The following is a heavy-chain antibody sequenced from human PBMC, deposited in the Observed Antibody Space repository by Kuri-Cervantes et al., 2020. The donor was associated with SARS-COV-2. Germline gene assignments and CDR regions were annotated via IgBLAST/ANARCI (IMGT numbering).Heavy chain of an antibody. CDR2: IYHSGST. CDR1: GGSISSGYY. D-gene: IGHD6-19*01. J-gene: IGHJ4*02. Sequence: SETLSLTCTVSGGSISSGYYWGWIRQPPGKGLEWIGSIYHSGSTYYNPSLKSRVTISVDTSKNQFSLKLSSVTAADTAVYYCARTKTAVAGTVFYFDYWGQGTLVTVSS. V-gene: IGHV4-38-2*02. CDR3: ARTKTAVAGTVFYFDY.